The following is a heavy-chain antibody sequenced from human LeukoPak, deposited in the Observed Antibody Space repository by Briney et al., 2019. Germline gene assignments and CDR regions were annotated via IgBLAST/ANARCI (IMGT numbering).Heavy chain of an antibody. CDR3: ARDLSYYYDSSGHHAFDI. D-gene: IGHD3-22*01. CDR1: GGSISSYY. Sequence: SETLSLTCTVSGGSISSYYWSWIRQPPGKGLEWIGYIYYSGSTNYNPSLKSRVTISVDTSKNQFSLKLSSVTAADTAVYYCARDLSYYYDSSGHHAFDIWGQGTMVTVS. CDR2: IYYSGST. J-gene: IGHJ3*02. V-gene: IGHV4-59*01.